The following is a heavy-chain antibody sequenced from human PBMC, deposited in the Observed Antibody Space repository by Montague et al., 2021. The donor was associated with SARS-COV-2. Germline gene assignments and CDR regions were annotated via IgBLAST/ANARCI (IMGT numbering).Heavy chain of an antibody. D-gene: IGHD1-26*01. CDR2: IYYSGST. Sequence: SETLSLTCSVSCGSIISSGYYWGWIRQPPGKGLEWIGNIYYSGSTYYNPSLKSRLTISVDTSKNQLSLRLSSVTAADTAVYFCARGVIQGATTPFDYWGQGSQVTVSS. J-gene: IGHJ4*02. CDR1: CGSIISSGYY. CDR3: ARGVIQGATTPFDY. V-gene: IGHV4-39*01.